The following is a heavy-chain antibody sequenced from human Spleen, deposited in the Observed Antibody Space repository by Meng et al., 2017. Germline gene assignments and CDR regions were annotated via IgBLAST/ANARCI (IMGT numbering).Heavy chain of an antibody. J-gene: IGHJ4*02. Sequence: QVQLQESGPGLVKPSQTLSLTCPVSGGSITSGGYYWSWIRQHPGKGLEWIGYIYYSGSTYYNPSLKSRVTISVDTSKNQFSLKLSSVTAADTAVYYCAREWEQSYFDYWGQGTLVTVSS. D-gene: IGHD1-26*01. V-gene: IGHV4-31*03. CDR2: IYYSGST. CDR3: AREWEQSYFDY. CDR1: GGSITSGGYY.